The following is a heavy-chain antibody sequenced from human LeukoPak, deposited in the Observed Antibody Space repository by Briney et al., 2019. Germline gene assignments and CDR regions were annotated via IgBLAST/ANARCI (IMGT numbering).Heavy chain of an antibody. D-gene: IGHD3-9*01. Sequence: GGSLRLSCAASGFTFSSYEMNWVRQAPGKGLEWVSSISSSSSYIYYADSVKGRFTISRDNAKNSLHLQMNSLRAEDTAVYYCASDILTPKKLDYWGQGTLVTVSS. CDR1: GFTFSSYE. CDR2: ISSSSSYI. J-gene: IGHJ4*02. CDR3: ASDILTPKKLDY. V-gene: IGHV3-21*01.